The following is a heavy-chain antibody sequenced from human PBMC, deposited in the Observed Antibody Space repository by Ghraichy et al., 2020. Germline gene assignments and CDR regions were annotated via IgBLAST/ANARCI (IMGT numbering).Heavy chain of an antibody. CDR3: AKDISSTWYGGWFDP. J-gene: IGHJ5*02. CDR1: GFSFSDYA. V-gene: IGHV3-23*01. CDR2: ISGSGGTN. D-gene: IGHD2-2*01. Sequence: GGSLRLSCAASGFSFSDYALSWIRQAPGKGLEWVAAISGSGGTNYYADSVKGRFTVSRAKAKSTSNLQMKSLRAEDTAIYYCAKDISSTWYGGWFDPWGRGTLVTVSS.